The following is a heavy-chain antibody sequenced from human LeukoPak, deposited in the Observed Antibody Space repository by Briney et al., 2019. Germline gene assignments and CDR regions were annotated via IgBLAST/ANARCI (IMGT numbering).Heavy chain of an antibody. Sequence: GESLKISCKGSGYSFTSYWIGWVRQMPGKGLEWMGIIYPGDSDTRYSPSFQGQVTISADKSITTAYLQWRSLKASDTAMYYCARHQGSSSWYFNYYYYYGMDVWGQGTTVTVSS. J-gene: IGHJ6*02. CDR3: ARHQGSSSWYFNYYYYYGMDV. CDR1: GYSFTSYW. V-gene: IGHV5-51*01. CDR2: IYPGDSDT. D-gene: IGHD6-13*01.